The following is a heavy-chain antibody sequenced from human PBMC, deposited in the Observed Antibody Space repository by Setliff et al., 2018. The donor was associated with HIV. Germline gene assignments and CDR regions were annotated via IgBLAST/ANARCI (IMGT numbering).Heavy chain of an antibody. CDR2: VNHSGTT. CDR1: GAPLNGFF. J-gene: IGHJ2*01. CDR3: VREVGYFDF. Sequence: PSETLSLTCAVYGAPLNGFFWSWVRQRPERALEWIGEVNHSGTTNYNPSLKSRVTISVDTSKNQFSSRVKSVTAGDTAVYYCVREVGYFDFWGRGTLVTVSS. D-gene: IGHD1-26*01. V-gene: IGHV4-34*01.